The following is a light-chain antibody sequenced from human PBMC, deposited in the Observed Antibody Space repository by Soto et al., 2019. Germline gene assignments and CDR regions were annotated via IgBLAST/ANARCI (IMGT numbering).Light chain of an antibody. J-gene: IGKJ3*01. Sequence: DIQLTQSPSLLSASVGDRVTITCRASHDISTYLAWYQQKPGKAPKLMIYEASTLQSGVPSRFSGSGSGTEFTLAISRLEPEDFAVYYCQQYGTSPFTFGPGTKVDLK. V-gene: IGKV1-9*01. CDR2: EAS. CDR3: QQYGTSPFT. CDR1: HDISTY.